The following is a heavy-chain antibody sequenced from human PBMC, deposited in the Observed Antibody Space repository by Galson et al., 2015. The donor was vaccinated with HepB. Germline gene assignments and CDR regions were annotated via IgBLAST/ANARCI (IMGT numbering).Heavy chain of an antibody. D-gene: IGHD7-27*01. J-gene: IGHJ2*01. CDR2: IIPIFRTA. CDR1: GGTFSSDA. CDR3: ARVNTEANWGHYWYFAR. Sequence: SVKVSCKASGGTFSSDAIGWVRQAPGHAPEWMGGIIPIFRTAKYAQKFQGRLTIDADDSTSTAYMELSSLRSNDTAVYYCARVNTEANWGHYWYFARWGRGTLVTVSS. V-gene: IGHV1-69*13.